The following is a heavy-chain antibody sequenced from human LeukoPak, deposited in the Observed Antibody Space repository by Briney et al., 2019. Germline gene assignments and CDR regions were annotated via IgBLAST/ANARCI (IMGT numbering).Heavy chain of an antibody. D-gene: IGHD1-26*01. Sequence: SETLSLTCTVSGGSISSYYWSWIRQPPGKGLEWIGDIHYSGSTNYNPSLKSRVTMSQDKSKNHLSLNLPSVTAADTAVYYYSRESGAFSPFGYWGQGTLVTVSS. CDR2: IHYSGST. CDR3: SRESGAFSPFGY. J-gene: IGHJ4*02. CDR1: GGSISSYY. V-gene: IGHV4-59*12.